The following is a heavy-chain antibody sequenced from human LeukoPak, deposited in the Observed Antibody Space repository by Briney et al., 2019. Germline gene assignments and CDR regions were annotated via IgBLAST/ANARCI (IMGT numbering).Heavy chain of an antibody. CDR3: TRQDCSGGSCSYVDY. D-gene: IGHD2-15*01. Sequence: GGSLKLSCTASGFDFSGFYMHWVRQASGGGLEWVGLIRSKPSSYTTVYAASVKGRFTISRDDSKSTAYLQMNSLKAGDTAVYYCTRQDCSGGSCSYVDYWGQGTLVTVSS. CDR1: GFDFSGFY. V-gene: IGHV3-73*01. CDR2: IRSKPSSYTT. J-gene: IGHJ4*02.